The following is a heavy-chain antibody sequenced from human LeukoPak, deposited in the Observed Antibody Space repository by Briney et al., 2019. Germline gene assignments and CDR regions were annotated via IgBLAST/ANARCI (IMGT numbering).Heavy chain of an antibody. J-gene: IGHJ4*02. D-gene: IGHD5-12*01. V-gene: IGHV3-21*01. CDR3: ARKPLSGGYGGTIDY. CDR2: ISDRGTYI. Sequence: GSLRLSCTASGFTFSTYSMKWVAPAPGKGLGGVPSISDRGTYIYYADSVKGRFTISRDNAKNTLYLRMNSLRAEDTAIYYCARKPLSGGYGGTIDYWGQGTLVTVSS. CDR1: GFTFSTYS.